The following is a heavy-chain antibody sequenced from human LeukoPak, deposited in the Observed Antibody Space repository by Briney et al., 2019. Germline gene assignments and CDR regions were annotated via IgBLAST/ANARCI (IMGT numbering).Heavy chain of an antibody. V-gene: IGHV4-38-2*02. CDR3: AREGKAAAGNAFDI. J-gene: IGHJ3*02. CDR1: GYSISSGYW. CDR2: IYHSGST. D-gene: IGHD6-13*01. Sequence: SETLSLTCTVSGYSISSGYWWGWIRQPPGKGLEWIGSIYHSGSTYYHPSLKSRVTMSVDTSKNQFSLKLSSVTAADTAVYYCAREGKAAAGNAFDIWGQGTMVTVSS.